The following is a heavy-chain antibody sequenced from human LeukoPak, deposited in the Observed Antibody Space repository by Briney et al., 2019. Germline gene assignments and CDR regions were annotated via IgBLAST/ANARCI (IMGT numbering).Heavy chain of an antibody. CDR3: ARDCSSTSCYGSYYYYYMDV. Sequence: GASVKASCKASGYTFTSYGISWVRQAPGQGLEWMGWISAYNGNTNYAQKLQGRVTMTTDTSTSTAYMELRSLRSDDTAVYYCARDCSSTSCYGSYYYYYMDVWGKGTTVTVSS. CDR1: GYTFTSYG. CDR2: ISAYNGNT. J-gene: IGHJ6*03. V-gene: IGHV1-18*01. D-gene: IGHD2-2*01.